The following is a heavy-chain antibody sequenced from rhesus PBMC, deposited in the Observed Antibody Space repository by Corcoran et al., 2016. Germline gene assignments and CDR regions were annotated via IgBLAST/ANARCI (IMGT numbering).Heavy chain of an antibody. D-gene: IGHD7-45*01. CDR2: IPNGGDRT. CDR3: TRANWGSDY. V-gene: IGHV3-178*01. J-gene: IGHJ4*01. CDR1: GFTFSEYS. Sequence: EVQLVESGGGLAKPGGSLRLSCAASGFTFSEYSMAWVRQAPGKGLEWVSHIPNGGDRTWYADSVKDRFTISRENAKNTLYLQMNSLRPGDTAVYFCTRANWGSDYWGQGVLVTVSS.